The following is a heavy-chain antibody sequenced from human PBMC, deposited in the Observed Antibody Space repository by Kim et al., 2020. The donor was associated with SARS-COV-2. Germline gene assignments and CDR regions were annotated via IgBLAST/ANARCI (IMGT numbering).Heavy chain of an antibody. CDR2: SKK. Sequence: SKKNSADSVTGRLTITSDNSKTTLKLQRNSLRAEDTAVYYCARRPGAALDYWGQGTLVTVTS. V-gene: IGHV3-30*01. J-gene: IGHJ4*02. CDR3: ARRPGAALDY. D-gene: IGHD6-13*01.